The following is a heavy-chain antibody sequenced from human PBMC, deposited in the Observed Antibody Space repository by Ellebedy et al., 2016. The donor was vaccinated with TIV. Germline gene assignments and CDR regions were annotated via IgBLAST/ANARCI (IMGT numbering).Heavy chain of an antibody. D-gene: IGHD2-15*01. V-gene: IGHV3-7*03. CDR2: TRQDGDEK. CDR3: ARDGGYCSGGTCYLVY. Sequence: GESLKISCAASGFTFSSYWMSWVRQAPGKGLEWVASTRQDGDEKSYVDSVKGRFIISRDNAKNSLYLQMSSLRAEDTAVYYCARDGGYCSGGTCYLVYWGQGTLVTVSS. J-gene: IGHJ4*02. CDR1: GFTFSSYW.